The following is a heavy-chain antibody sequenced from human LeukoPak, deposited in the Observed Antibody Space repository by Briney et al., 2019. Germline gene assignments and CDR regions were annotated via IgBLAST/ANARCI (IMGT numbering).Heavy chain of an antibody. V-gene: IGHV3-73*01. D-gene: IGHD1-26*01. CDR3: ARDKIVGATHFDY. CDR1: GFTFSGSA. J-gene: IGHJ4*02. CDR2: IRSKTNSYAT. Sequence: GGSLSLSCAASGFTFSGSAMHWVRQASGKGLDWVGRIRSKTNSYATAYAASVKGRFTISRDDSKNTAYLQMNSLKTEDTGVYYCARDKIVGATHFDYWGQGTLVTVSS.